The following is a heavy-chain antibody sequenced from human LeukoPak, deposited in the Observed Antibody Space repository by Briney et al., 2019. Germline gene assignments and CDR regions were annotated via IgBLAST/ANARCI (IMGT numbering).Heavy chain of an antibody. V-gene: IGHV3-48*02. CDR1: GFTFSSYS. J-gene: IGHJ5*02. D-gene: IGHD3-9*01. CDR2: ISSSSSLI. Sequence: GGSLRLSCAASGFTFSSYSMNWVRQAPGKGLEWASYISSSSSLIYYADSLKGRFTISRDNAKNSLYLQMSSLRDEDTAVYYCARDAKSANYDILTGYYMSTPNWFDPWGQGTLVTVSS. CDR3: ARDAKSANYDILTGYYMSTPNWFDP.